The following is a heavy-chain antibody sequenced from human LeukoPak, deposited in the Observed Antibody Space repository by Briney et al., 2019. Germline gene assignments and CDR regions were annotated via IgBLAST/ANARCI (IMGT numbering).Heavy chain of an antibody. CDR3: ATSGGPIAAGENWFDP. J-gene: IGHJ5*02. Sequence: SVKVSCKASGGTFSSYAISWVRQAPGQGLEWMGGIIPIFGTANYAQKFQGRVTITADESTSTAYMELSSLRSEDTAVYYCATSGGPIAAGENWFDPWGQGTLVTVSS. CDR1: GGTFSSYA. V-gene: IGHV1-69*01. CDR2: IIPIFGTA. D-gene: IGHD6-13*01.